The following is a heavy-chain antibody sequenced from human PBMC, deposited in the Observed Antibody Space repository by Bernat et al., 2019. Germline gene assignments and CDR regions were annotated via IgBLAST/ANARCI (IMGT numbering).Heavy chain of an antibody. Sequence: QVQLVQSGAEVKKPGSSVKVSCKASGGTFSSYAIGWVRQAPGQGLEWMGGIIPIFGTANYAQKFQGRVTITADKSTSTAYMELSSLRSEDTAVYYCARSTYGSGTTPGYYYMDVWGKGTTVTVSS. CDR2: IIPIFGTA. CDR3: ARSTYGSGTTPGYYYMDV. V-gene: IGHV1-69*06. J-gene: IGHJ6*03. CDR1: GGTFSSYA. D-gene: IGHD3-10*01.